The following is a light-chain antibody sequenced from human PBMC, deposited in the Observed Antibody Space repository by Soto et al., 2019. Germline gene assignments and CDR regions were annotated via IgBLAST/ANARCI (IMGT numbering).Light chain of an antibody. CDR2: DSS. CDR3: QQYEDFPLT. Sequence: DVQLTQSSSSLSASVGDRVIITCQASHSIANSLNWFQQKPGKAPELLISDSSHLEARVPSRFSGSRSGTDFTLTIRNMQTEDSATYYCQQYEDFPLTFGGGTKVDIK. CDR1: HSIANS. V-gene: IGKV1-33*01. J-gene: IGKJ4*01.